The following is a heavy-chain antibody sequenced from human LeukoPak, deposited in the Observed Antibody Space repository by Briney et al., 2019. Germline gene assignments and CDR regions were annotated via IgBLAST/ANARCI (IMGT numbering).Heavy chain of an antibody. J-gene: IGHJ4*02. D-gene: IGHD3-10*01. Sequence: PGESLRLSCGASGLTVSSYGMRWVRQAPGKGLEWVSTIIGSAVNTYYADSVKGRFTISRDDSKNTVYLQMNSLRAEDTAVYSCAKYTSGTSYRGLDQWGQGTLVTVSS. CDR2: IIGSAVNT. CDR3: AKYTSGTSYRGLDQ. V-gene: IGHV3-23*01. CDR1: GLTVSSYG.